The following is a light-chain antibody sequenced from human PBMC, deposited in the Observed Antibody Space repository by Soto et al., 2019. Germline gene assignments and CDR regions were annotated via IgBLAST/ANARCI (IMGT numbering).Light chain of an antibody. CDR3: GTRDSISTFVV. CDR2: DNH. J-gene: IGLJ2*01. CDR1: SSNIGDNS. Sequence: QSVLTQPPSMSAAPGQKVTISCSGSSSNIGDNSVSWYRQLPGTAPKVLIYDNHKRPSGVPDRFSGSKSGTSATLGITGLQTGDEADYYCGTRDSISTFVVFGGGTKLTVL. V-gene: IGLV1-51*01.